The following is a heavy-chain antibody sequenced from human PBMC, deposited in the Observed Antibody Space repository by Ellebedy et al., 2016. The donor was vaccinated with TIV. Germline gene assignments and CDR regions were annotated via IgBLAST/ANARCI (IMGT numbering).Heavy chain of an antibody. CDR2: IDPSDSYT. D-gene: IGHD2/OR15-2a*01. Sequence: GESLKISXKGSGYSFTSYWISWVRQMPGKGLEWMGRIDPSDSYTNYSPSFQGHVTISADKSISTAYLQWSSLKASDTAMYYCARRHVKEGFYYYYGMDVWGQGTTVTVSS. J-gene: IGHJ6*02. CDR1: GYSFTSYW. V-gene: IGHV5-10-1*01. CDR3: ARRHVKEGFYYYYGMDV.